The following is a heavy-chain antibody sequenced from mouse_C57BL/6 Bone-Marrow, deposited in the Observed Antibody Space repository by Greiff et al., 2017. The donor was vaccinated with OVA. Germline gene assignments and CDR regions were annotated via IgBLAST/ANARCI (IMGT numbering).Heavy chain of an antibody. D-gene: IGHD2-1*01. CDR2: IDPSDSYT. V-gene: IGHV1-50*01. J-gene: IGHJ3*01. Sequence: QVQLQQPGAELVKPGASVKLSCKASGYTFTSYWMQWVKQRPGQGLEWIGEIDPSDSYTNYNQKFKGKATLTVDTSSSTAYMQLSSLTSEDSAVYYCARGNPWFADWGQGTLVTVSA. CDR3: ARGNPWFAD. CDR1: GYTFTSYW.